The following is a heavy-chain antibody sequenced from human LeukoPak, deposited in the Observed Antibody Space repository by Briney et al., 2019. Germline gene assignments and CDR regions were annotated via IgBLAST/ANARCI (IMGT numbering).Heavy chain of an antibody. CDR1: GFTFSSYA. CDR2: IYSGGSI. D-gene: IGHD3-22*01. CDR3: ARDLRGNYYDSSGYNDY. Sequence: GGSLRLSCAASGFTFSSYAMSWVRQAPGKGLEWVSVIYSGGSIYYADSVKGRFTISRDNSKNTLYLQMNSLRAEDTAVYYCARDLRGNYYDSSGYNDYWGQGTLVTVSS. V-gene: IGHV3-66*01. J-gene: IGHJ4*02.